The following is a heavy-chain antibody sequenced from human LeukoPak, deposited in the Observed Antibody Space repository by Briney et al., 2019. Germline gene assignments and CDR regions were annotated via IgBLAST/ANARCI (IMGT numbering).Heavy chain of an antibody. V-gene: IGHV1-46*01. CDR3: ARDSDSSVENFDY. D-gene: IGHD3-22*01. J-gene: IGHJ4*02. CDR1: GGTFSSYA. CDR2: INPSGGST. Sequence: GASVKVSCKASGGTFSSYAISWVRQAPGQGLEWMGIINPSGGSTSYAQKFQGRVTMTRDTSTSTVYMELSSLRSEDTAVYYCARDSDSSVENFDYWGQGTLVTVSS.